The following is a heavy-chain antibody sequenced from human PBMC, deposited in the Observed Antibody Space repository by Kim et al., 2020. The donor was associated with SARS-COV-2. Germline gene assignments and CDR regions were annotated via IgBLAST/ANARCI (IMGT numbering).Heavy chain of an antibody. V-gene: IGHV4-34*13. Sequence: GSTTLNPALKSRVTISVDTSKNQFSLKLSSVTAADTAVYYCAGASGWFDPWGQGTLVTVSS. D-gene: IGHD7-27*01. J-gene: IGHJ5*02. CDR3: AGASGWFDP. CDR2: GST.